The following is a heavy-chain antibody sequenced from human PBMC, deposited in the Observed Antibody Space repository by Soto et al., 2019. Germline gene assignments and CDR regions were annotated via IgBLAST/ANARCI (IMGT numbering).Heavy chain of an antibody. CDR3: ARAGGLGAVAVDY. Sequence: SETLSLTCTVSGGSISSGSYYWGWIRQPPGKGLEWIGSIYYSGSTYYNPSLKSRVTISVDTSMNQFSLKLSSVTAADTAVYYCARAGGLGAVAVDYWGQGTLVTVSS. CDR1: GGSISSGSYY. V-gene: IGHV4-39*07. CDR2: IYYSGST. J-gene: IGHJ4*02. D-gene: IGHD6-19*01.